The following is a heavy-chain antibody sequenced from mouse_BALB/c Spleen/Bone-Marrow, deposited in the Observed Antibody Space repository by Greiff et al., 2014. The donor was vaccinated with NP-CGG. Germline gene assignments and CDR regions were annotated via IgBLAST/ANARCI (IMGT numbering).Heavy chain of an antibody. J-gene: IGHJ1*01. CDR3: TRYYYGGRDWYFDV. V-gene: IGHV1-5*01. Sequence: VQLQQSGALLARPGASVRMSCKASGYTFTSFWMHWVKQRPGQGLEWIGAVYPGNNDTNYDQNFKGKAKMTAVTSTSTAYMEFSSLTNEDSAVYYCTRYYYGGRDWYFDVWGAGTTVTVSS. D-gene: IGHD1-1*01. CDR1: GYTFTSFW. CDR2: VYPGNNDT.